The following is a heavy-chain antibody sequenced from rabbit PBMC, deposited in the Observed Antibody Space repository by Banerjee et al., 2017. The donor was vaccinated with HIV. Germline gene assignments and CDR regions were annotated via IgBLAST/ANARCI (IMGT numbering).Heavy chain of an antibody. J-gene: IGHJ4*01. CDR3: TRDPAGTYYGDAREDNL. D-gene: IGHD6-1*01. V-gene: IGHV1S45*01. CDR1: GIDFSTYG. CDR2: IYEASSGNT. Sequence: QEQLVESGGGLVTLGGSLKLSCKASGIDFSTYGISWVRQAPGKGLEWIACIYEASSGNTYYASWAKGRFTISKTSSTTVTLQMTSLTAADTATYFCTRDPAGTYYGDAREDNLWGPGTLVTVS.